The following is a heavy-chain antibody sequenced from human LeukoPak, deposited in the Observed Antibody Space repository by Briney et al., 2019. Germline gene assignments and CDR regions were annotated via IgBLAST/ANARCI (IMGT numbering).Heavy chain of an antibody. CDR3: ARYYYGSGSYYIFDY. CDR1: GGTFSSYA. J-gene: IGHJ4*02. Sequence: ASVKVSCKASGGTFSSYAISWVRQAPGQGLEWMGGITPIFGTANYAQKFQGRVTITADESTSTAYMELSSLRSEDTAVYYCARYYYGSGSYYIFDYWGQGTLVTVSS. V-gene: IGHV1-69*13. CDR2: ITPIFGTA. D-gene: IGHD3-10*01.